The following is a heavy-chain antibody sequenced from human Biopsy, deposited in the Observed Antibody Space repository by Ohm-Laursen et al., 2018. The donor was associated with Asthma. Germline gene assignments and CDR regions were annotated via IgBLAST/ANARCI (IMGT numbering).Heavy chain of an antibody. CDR1: GDILSSFG. D-gene: IGHD4-17*01. V-gene: IGHV1-69*13. J-gene: IGHJ6*02. Sequence: GASVKVSCKVHGDILSSFGIKWVRKAPGQGLEWMGGVIPIYGTTHTAQKFQGRVTITADASTSTAYMELTSLRKEDTAVYYCARGGYNGDRRHHNGLDVWGQGTTVTVSS. CDR2: VIPIYGTT. CDR3: ARGGYNGDRRHHNGLDV.